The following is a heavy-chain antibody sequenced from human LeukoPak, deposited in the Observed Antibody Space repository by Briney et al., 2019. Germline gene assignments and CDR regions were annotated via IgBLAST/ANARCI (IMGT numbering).Heavy chain of an antibody. V-gene: IGHV1-18*01. CDR3: SRDSTSGAVVDFNY. D-gene: IGHD3-16*01. J-gene: IGHJ4*02. CDR1: GYSFTTFS. Sequence: ASVKVSCKTSGYSFTTFSIAWVRQAPGQGLEWMGWINANNGETHYAQKFHDRVTMTTDTSTNTAYMELRGLKSDDPAMYYCSRDSTSGAVVDFNYWGQGTLVTVSS. CDR2: INANNGET.